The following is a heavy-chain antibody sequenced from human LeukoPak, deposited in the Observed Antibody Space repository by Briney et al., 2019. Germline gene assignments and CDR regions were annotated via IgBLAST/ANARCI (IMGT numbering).Heavy chain of an antibody. CDR2: IGAGAEST. V-gene: IGHV3-23*01. D-gene: IGHD1-1*01. Sequence: GSLTLSCDSSGFTFSNYAMSWFRQAPGKGLEWVSSIGAGAESTYYADSVKGRLTVSRDNSKNTLYLQMNSLRAEDTAVYYCAKDLRTGNAFDIWGQGTMVTVSS. CDR3: AKDLRTGNAFDI. J-gene: IGHJ3*02. CDR1: GFTFSNYA.